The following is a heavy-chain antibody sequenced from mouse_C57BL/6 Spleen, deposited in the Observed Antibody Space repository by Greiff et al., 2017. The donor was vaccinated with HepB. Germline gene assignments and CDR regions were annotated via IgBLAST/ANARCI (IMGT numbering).Heavy chain of an antibody. V-gene: IGHV5-4*03. CDR3: ARSQFITTVVAHWCFDV. D-gene: IGHD1-1*01. CDR1: GFTFSSYA. CDR2: ISDGGSYT. J-gene: IGHJ1*03. Sequence: EVKLVESGGGLVKPGGSLKLSCAASGFTFSSYAMSWVRQTPEKRLEWVATISDGGSYTYYPDNVKGRFTISRDNAKNNLYLQMSHLKSEDTAMYYCARSQFITTVVAHWCFDVWGTGTTVTVSS.